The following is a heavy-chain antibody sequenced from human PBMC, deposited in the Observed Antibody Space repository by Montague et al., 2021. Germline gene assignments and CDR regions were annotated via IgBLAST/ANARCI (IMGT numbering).Heavy chain of an antibody. D-gene: IGHD3-22*01. V-gene: IGHV4-4*02. CDR2: IFHNGST. Sequence: SETLSLTCAVSGGSISSNNWWTWVRPPPGKGLEWIGEIFHNGSTTYSPSLKSRVTISMDKSKNQFSLKLTSVTAADTAVYYCARVAAWGYYDTSGPNWFDPWGQGTLVTVSS. CDR3: ARVAAWGYYDTSGPNWFDP. CDR1: GGSISSNNW. J-gene: IGHJ5*02.